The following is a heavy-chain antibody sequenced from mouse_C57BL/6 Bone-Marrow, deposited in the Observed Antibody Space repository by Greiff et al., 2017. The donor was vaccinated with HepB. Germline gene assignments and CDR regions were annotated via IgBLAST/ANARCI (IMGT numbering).Heavy chain of an antibody. CDR2: ILPGSGST. D-gene: IGHD1-1*01. J-gene: IGHJ2*01. V-gene: IGHV1-9*01. CDR3: ARFRYYYGSSPYYFDY. Sequence: VKLVESGAELMKPGASVKLSCKATGYTFTGYWIEWVKQRPGHGLEWIGEILPGSGSTNYNEKFKGKATFTADTSSNTAYMQLSSLTTEDSAIYYCARFRYYYGSSPYYFDYWGQGTTLTVSS. CDR1: GYTFTGYW.